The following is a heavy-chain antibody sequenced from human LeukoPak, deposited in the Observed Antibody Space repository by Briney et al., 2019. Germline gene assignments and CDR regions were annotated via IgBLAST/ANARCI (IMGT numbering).Heavy chain of an antibody. Sequence: GGSLRLSCAASGFTFSSYGMHWVRQAPGKGLEWVAAIWYDGSNKYYADSVKGRFTISRDNSKNTLYLQMNSLRAEDTAVYYCARDQDLMDVWGQGTTVTVSS. CDR3: ARDQDLMDV. V-gene: IGHV3-33*01. CDR2: IWYDGSNK. CDR1: GFTFSSYG. J-gene: IGHJ6*02.